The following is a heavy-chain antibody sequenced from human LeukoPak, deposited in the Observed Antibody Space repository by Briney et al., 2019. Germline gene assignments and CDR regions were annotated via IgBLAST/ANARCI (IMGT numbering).Heavy chain of an antibody. CDR1: GFTFSTYW. Sequence: GGSLRLSCAASGFTFSTYWMTWVRQAPGVGLEWVANINPDGSLIYYVDSVKGRFTISRDNAKNSLYLQMNSLRAEDTAVYYCAREKEGYCSRTSCYLDYYYYYMDVWGKGTTVTISS. V-gene: IGHV3-7*01. CDR3: AREKEGYCSRTSCYLDYYYYYMDV. CDR2: INPDGSLI. D-gene: IGHD2-2*01. J-gene: IGHJ6*03.